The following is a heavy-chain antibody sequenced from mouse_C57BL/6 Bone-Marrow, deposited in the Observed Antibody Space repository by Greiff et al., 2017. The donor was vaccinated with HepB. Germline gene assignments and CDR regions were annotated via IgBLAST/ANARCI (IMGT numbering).Heavy chain of an antibody. J-gene: IGHJ2*01. Sequence: EVKVEESGGGLVQPGGSMKLSCVASGFTFSNYWMNWVRQSPEKGLEWVAQIRLKADNYATNYAESVKGMFTISIDDSKSSVYLQMNNLRAEDTGIYYCTSSYGYWGQGTTLTVSS. CDR2: IRLKADNYAT. D-gene: IGHD2-10*01. CDR3: TSSYGY. CDR1: GFTFSNYW. V-gene: IGHV6-3*01.